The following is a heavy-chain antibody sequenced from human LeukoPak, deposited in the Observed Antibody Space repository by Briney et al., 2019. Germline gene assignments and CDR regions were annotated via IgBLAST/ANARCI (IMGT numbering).Heavy chain of an antibody. Sequence: ASVKVSCKPSGYTFTSYYMHWVRQAPGQGLEWMGIINPSGGSTSYAQTFQGRVTMTRDTSTSTVYMELSSLRSEDTAVYYCARASYDSSGYYYGDFGYWGQGTLVTVSS. CDR2: INPSGGST. J-gene: IGHJ4*02. CDR3: ARASYDSSGYYYGDFGY. V-gene: IGHV1-46*01. CDR1: GYTFTSYY. D-gene: IGHD3-22*01.